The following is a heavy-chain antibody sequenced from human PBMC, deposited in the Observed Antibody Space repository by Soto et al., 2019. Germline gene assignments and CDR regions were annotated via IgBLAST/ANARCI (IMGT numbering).Heavy chain of an antibody. D-gene: IGHD5-12*01. J-gene: IGHJ3*02. V-gene: IGHV3-23*01. Sequence: EVQLLESGGGLVQPGGSLRLSCAASGFTFSSYAMSWVRQAPGKGLEWVSGISGSGGRTYYADSVKGRFTISRDNSKNTLYLQMNSQRAEDTAVYYCAKDSSGYAGQTNAFDIWGQGTMVTVSS. CDR3: AKDSSGYAGQTNAFDI. CDR2: ISGSGGRT. CDR1: GFTFSSYA.